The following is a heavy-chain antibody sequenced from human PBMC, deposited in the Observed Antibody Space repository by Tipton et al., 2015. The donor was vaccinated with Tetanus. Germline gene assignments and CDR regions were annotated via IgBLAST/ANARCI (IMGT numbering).Heavy chain of an antibody. D-gene: IGHD3-16*01. V-gene: IGHV4-59*01. Sequence: LRLSCTVSGASISSYYWSWIRQPPGKGLEWLGYVFYSGGPDLNPSLKSRVTISVDTSNNLFSLKLTSVTTADTAVYYCARSGGRRYAFDIWGQGTMVTVSS. CDR3: ARSGGRRYAFDI. CDR1: GASISSYY. CDR2: VFYSGGP. J-gene: IGHJ3*02.